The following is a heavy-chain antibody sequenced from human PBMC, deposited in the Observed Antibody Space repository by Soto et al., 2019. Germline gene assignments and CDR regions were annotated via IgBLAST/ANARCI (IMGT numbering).Heavy chain of an antibody. Sequence: QVQLVESGGGVVQPGRSLRLSCAASGFTFSSYGMHWVRQAPGKGLEWVAVIWYDGSNKYYADSVKGRFTISRDNSKNTLYLQMNSLRAEDTAVYYCARDRKEDSSGWYPPGGYWGQGTLVTVSS. CDR3: ARDRKEDSSGWYPPGGY. D-gene: IGHD6-19*01. V-gene: IGHV3-33*01. CDR1: GFTFSSYG. CDR2: IWYDGSNK. J-gene: IGHJ4*02.